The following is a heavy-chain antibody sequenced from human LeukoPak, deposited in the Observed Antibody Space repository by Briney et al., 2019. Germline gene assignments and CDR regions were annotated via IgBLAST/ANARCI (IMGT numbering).Heavy chain of an antibody. CDR1: GFTFDDYG. D-gene: IGHD6-19*01. V-gene: IGHV3-66*01. CDR3: ARGLAVAGSSWFDP. CDR2: IYSGGST. Sequence: GGSLRLSCAASGFTFDDYGMSWVRQAPGKGLEWVSVIYSGGSTYYADSVKGRFTISRDNSKNTLYLQMNSLRAEDTAVYYCARGLAVAGSSWFDPWGQGTLVSVSS. J-gene: IGHJ5*02.